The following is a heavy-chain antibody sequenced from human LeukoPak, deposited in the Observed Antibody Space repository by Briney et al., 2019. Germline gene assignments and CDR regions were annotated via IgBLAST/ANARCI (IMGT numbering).Heavy chain of an antibody. V-gene: IGHV3-30-3*01. D-gene: IGHD2-8*01. CDR1: GFTFSSYA. CDR3: ARVNRGVLYFDY. Sequence: GGSLRLSCAASGFTFSSYAMHWVRQAPGKELEWVAVISYDGSNKYYADSVKGRFTISRDNSKNTLYLQMNSLRAEDTAVYYCARVNRGVLYFDYWGQGTLVTVSS. J-gene: IGHJ4*02. CDR2: ISYDGSNK.